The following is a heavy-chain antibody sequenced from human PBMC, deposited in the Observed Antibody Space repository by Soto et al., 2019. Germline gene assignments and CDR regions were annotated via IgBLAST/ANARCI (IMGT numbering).Heavy chain of an antibody. CDR3: ATPMTGSWYFPFDY. D-gene: IGHD6-13*01. Sequence: ASVKVSCKVSGYTLTELSMHWVRQAPGKGLEWMGGFDPEDGETIYAQKFQGRVTMTEDTSTDTAYMELSSLRSEDTAVYYCATPMTGSWYFPFDYWGQRTLVTVSS. V-gene: IGHV1-24*01. J-gene: IGHJ4*02. CDR1: GYTLTELS. CDR2: FDPEDGET.